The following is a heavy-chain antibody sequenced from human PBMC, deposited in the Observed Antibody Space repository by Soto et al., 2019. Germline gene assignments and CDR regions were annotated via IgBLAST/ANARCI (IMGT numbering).Heavy chain of an antibody. CDR3: AKDIGSGWPDDAFDI. D-gene: IGHD6-19*01. CDR1: GFTFSSYA. Sequence: EVQLLESGGGLVQPGGSLRLSCAASGFTFSSYAMSWVRQAPGKGLEWVSAISGSGGSTYYADSVKGLFTISSDISKNTLNLQMNSLRAEDTAVYYCAKDIGSGWPDDAFDIWGQETMVTVSS. CDR2: ISGSGGST. V-gene: IGHV3-23*01. J-gene: IGHJ3*02.